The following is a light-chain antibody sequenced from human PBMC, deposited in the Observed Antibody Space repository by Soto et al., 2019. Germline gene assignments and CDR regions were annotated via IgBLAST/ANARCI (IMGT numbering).Light chain of an antibody. V-gene: IGLV2-23*01. Sequence: QSALTQPASVSGCPGQSMTILCTGTSSDSGGYIRVSGDQQGSGKAPNQVSHEGSKRPSGVSNRISGSKSGNTASLTNSGLQDEDEADYYCCSYAGSSTFYVFRTGTKVTVL. CDR1: SSDSGGYIR. CDR2: EGS. CDR3: CSYAGSSTFYV. J-gene: IGLJ1*01.